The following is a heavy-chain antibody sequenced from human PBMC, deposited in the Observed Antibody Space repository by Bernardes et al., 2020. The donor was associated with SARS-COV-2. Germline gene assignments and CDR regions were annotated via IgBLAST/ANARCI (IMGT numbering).Heavy chain of an antibody. CDR1: GFTFSSSW. CDR2: INSDGSST. J-gene: IGHJ4*02. CDR3: ARDGVGATSYFDY. Sequence: GGSLRLSCAASGFTFSSSWMHWVRQAPGKGLEWVSRINSDGSSTSYADSVKGRFTISRDNAKNTLYLQMNSLRAEDTAVYYCARDGVGATSYFDYWGQGTLVTVSS. D-gene: IGHD1-26*01. V-gene: IGHV3-74*01.